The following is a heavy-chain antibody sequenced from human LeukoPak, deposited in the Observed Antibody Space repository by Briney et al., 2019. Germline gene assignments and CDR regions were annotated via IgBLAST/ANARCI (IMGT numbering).Heavy chain of an antibody. CDR1: GVSISSGDYY. CDR2: TYYSGST. J-gene: IGHJ5*02. D-gene: IGHD3-22*01. Sequence: SETLSLTCTVSGVSISSGDYYWSWIRQPPGKGLEWIGYTYYSGSTYYNPSLKSRVTISVDTSKNQFSLKLSSVTAADTAVYYCARPYYYDSRIDPWGQGTRVTVSS. CDR3: ARPYYYDSRIDP. V-gene: IGHV4-30-4*01.